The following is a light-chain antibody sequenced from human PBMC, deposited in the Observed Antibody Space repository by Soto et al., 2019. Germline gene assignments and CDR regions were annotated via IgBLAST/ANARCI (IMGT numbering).Light chain of an antibody. J-gene: IGLJ2*01. CDR1: SSNVGFNA. Sequence: QSVLTQPPSASGAPGQRVTLSCIGGSSNVGFNAVNWYQQLPGAAPKLLIHGNSQRPSGVSNRFSGSKSDNTASLTISGLQADDEADYYCSSYTSSSTLFGGGTKLTVL. CDR3: SSYTSSSTL. V-gene: IGLV1-44*01. CDR2: GNS.